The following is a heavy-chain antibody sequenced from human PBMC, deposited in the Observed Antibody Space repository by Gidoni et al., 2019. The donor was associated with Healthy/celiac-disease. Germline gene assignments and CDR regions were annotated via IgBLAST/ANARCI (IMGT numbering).Heavy chain of an antibody. D-gene: IGHD6-19*01. CDR3: ARQVAVAGVPFDY. J-gene: IGHJ4*02. CDR1: GGSISSSSYY. Sequence: QLQLQESGPGLVKPSETLSLTCTVSGGSISSSSYYWGWIRQPPGKGLEWLGSIYYSGSTYYNPSLKSRVTISVDTSKNQFSLKLSSVTAADTAVYYCARQVAVAGVPFDYWGQGTLVTVSS. CDR2: IYYSGST. V-gene: IGHV4-39*01.